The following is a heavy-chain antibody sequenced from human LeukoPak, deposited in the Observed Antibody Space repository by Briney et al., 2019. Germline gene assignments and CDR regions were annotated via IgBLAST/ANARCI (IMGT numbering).Heavy chain of an antibody. D-gene: IGHD3-22*01. CDR2: IDHTGST. Sequence: SETLSLTCSVSGDSISMHYWSWIRQPPGKGLEWIGYIDHTGSTNYNPSLNSRVTISRDTSKNHFSLELSSVTAADTAVYYCAGRYYYDSSGYYSPYYYYMDVWGKGTTVTISS. CDR3: AGRYYYDSSGYYSPYYYYMDV. J-gene: IGHJ6*03. CDR1: GDSISMHY. V-gene: IGHV4-59*08.